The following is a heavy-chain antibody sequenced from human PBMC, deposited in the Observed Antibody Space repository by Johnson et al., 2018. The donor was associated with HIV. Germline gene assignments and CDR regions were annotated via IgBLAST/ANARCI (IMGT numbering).Heavy chain of an antibody. CDR2: IRFDGSDK. Sequence: QVQLVESGGGVVQPGGSLRLSCAASGFTFSTYGVHWVRQAPGKGLEWVSFIRFDGSDKYYADSVKGRFTISRDNSKNTLYLQMNSLRAEDTALYYCARVSTGFTIFGVVILPTGTFDIWGQGTMVTVSS. CDR1: GFTFSTYG. D-gene: IGHD3-3*01. CDR3: ARVSTGFTIFGVVILPTGTFDI. V-gene: IGHV3-30*02. J-gene: IGHJ3*02.